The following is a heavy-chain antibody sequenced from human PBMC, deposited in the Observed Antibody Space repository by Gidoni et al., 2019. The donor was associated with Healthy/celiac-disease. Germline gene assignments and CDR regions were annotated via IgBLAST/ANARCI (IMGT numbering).Heavy chain of an antibody. J-gene: IGHJ5*02. D-gene: IGHD3-22*01. Sequence: QLQLQESGPGLVKPSETLSLTCTVSGGSFSSSSYYCGWIRQPPGKGLESIGSIYYSGSTYYNPSLKSRVTISVDTSKNQFSLKLSSVTAADTAVYYCARLRTGSYYDSSGFNWFDPWGQGTLVTVSS. CDR1: GGSFSSSSYY. CDR2: IYYSGST. CDR3: ARLRTGSYYDSSGFNWFDP. V-gene: IGHV4-39*01.